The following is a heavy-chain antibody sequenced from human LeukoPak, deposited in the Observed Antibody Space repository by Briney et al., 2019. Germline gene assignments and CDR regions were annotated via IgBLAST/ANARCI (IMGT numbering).Heavy chain of an antibody. CDR2: ISTYNGNT. V-gene: IGHV1-18*01. J-gene: IGHJ4*02. D-gene: IGHD3-9*01. CDR1: GYTFTSYA. Sequence: GASVKVSCKASGYTFTSYAISWVRQAPGQGLEWMGWISTYNGNTNYAQKLQGRVTMTTDTSTTTAYMELRSLRSDDTAVYYCAKDRRYFDWLSLGYWGQGTLVTVSS. CDR3: AKDRRYFDWLSLGY.